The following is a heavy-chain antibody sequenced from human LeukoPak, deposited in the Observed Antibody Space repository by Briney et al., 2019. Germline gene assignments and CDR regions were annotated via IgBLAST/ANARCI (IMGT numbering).Heavy chain of an antibody. Sequence: SETLSLTCAVYGGSFSGYYWSWIRQPPGKGLEWIGEINHSGSTNYNPSLKSGVTISVDTSKNQFSLKLSSVTAADTAVYYCARSRIGSYYYYYGMDVWGQGTTVTVSS. D-gene: IGHD2-15*01. CDR1: GGSFSGYY. CDR3: ARSRIGSYYYYYGMDV. J-gene: IGHJ6*02. V-gene: IGHV4-34*01. CDR2: INHSGST.